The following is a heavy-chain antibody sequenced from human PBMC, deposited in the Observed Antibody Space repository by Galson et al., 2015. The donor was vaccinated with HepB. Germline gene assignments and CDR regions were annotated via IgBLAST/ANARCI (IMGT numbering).Heavy chain of an antibody. CDR3: ARGGGGTDYCYYGMDV. J-gene: IGHJ6*02. Sequence: SVKVSCKASGGTFSSYTISWVRQAPGQGLEWMGRIIPILGIANYAQKFQGRVTITADKSTSTAYMELSSLRSEDTAVYYCARGGGGTDYCYYGMDVWGQGTTVTVSS. CDR2: IIPILGIA. CDR1: GGTFSSYT. D-gene: IGHD2-15*01. V-gene: IGHV1-69*02.